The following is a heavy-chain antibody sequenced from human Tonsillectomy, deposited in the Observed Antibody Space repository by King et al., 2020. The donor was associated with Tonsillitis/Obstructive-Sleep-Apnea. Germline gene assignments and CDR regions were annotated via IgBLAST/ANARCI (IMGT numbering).Heavy chain of an antibody. CDR1: GFTFSNAW. Sequence: VQLVESGGGLVKPGGSFRLSCAAPGFTFSNAWWNWVPQAPGRGLEWAGGFKRKTDVGKTDNAAPVKGRFTISRDDSKNTLYLQMNSLKTEDTAVYYCTTDYFVVVVAATPYGYWGQGTLVTVSS. CDR3: TTDYFVVVVAATPYGY. J-gene: IGHJ4*02. CDR2: FKRKTDVGKT. D-gene: IGHD2-15*01. V-gene: IGHV3-15*07.